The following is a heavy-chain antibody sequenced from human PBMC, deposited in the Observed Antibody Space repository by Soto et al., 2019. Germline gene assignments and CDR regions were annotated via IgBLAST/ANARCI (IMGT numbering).Heavy chain of an antibody. V-gene: IGHV3-23*01. CDR1: GFTFSSYA. D-gene: IGHD5-18*01. CDR2: IRGSGGST. J-gene: IGHJ4*02. Sequence: GWSLRLSCAASGFTFSSYAMSWVRQAPGKGLEWVSAIRGSGGSTYYADSVKGRFTISRDNSKNTLYLQMNSLRAEDTAVYYCAKVDRGYSYGLGYFDYWGQGTLVTVSS. CDR3: AKVDRGYSYGLGYFDY.